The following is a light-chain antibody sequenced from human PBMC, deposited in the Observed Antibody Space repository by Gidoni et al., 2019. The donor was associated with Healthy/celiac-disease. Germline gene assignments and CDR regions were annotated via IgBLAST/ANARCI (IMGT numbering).Light chain of an antibody. V-gene: IGLV1-40*01. J-gene: IGLJ2*01. CDR2: GNS. Sequence: QSVRTQPPSVSGAPGQRVTSSCTGSSSNIGDGYDVHWYQQLPGTAPKLLIYGNSNRPSGVPDLFSGSKSGTSASLAITGLQAEDEADYYCQSYASSLSGSVFGGWTKLTVL. CDR1: SSNIGDGYD. CDR3: QSYASSLSGSV.